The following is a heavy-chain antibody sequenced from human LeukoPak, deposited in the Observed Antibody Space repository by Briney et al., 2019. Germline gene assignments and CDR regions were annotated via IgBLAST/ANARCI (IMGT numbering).Heavy chain of an antibody. J-gene: IGHJ5*02. Sequence: SETLSLICAVYGGSFSGYYWSWIRQPPGKGLEWIGEINHSGSTNYNPSLKSRVTISVDTSKNQFSLKLSSVTAADTAVYYCARGSHLTIFGVVIRGNWFDPWGQGTLVTVSS. D-gene: IGHD3-3*01. CDR3: ARGSHLTIFGVVIRGNWFDP. CDR2: INHSGST. CDR1: GGSFSGYY. V-gene: IGHV4-34*01.